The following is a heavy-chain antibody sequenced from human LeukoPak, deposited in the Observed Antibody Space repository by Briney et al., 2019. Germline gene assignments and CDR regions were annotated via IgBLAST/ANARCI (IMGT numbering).Heavy chain of an antibody. CDR2: IKQDGSEK. Sequence: GGSLRLSCAASGFTFSRYWMNWVRQAPGKGLEWVANIKQDGSEKSYVDSVKGRFTISRDNAKNSLYLQMNSLRAEDTAVYYCARDQITMVRGVIIKDYYYYYMDVWGKGTTVTVSS. J-gene: IGHJ6*03. D-gene: IGHD3-10*01. CDR1: GFTFSRYW. V-gene: IGHV3-7*01. CDR3: ARDQITMVRGVIIKDYYYYYMDV.